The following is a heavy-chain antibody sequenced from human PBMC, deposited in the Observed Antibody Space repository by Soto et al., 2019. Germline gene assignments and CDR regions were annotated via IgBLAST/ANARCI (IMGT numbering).Heavy chain of an antibody. CDR2: ICYSGST. J-gene: IGHJ4*02. Sequence: SETLSLTCTVSGASISSYCGNWIRQPPVKGLEWIGYICYSGSTNYNPSLKSRVTLSLETSKNQFSLKLISVTAADTAVYYCARHDYSDSPFDYWGKGTLVTVSS. D-gene: IGHD4-17*01. CDR1: GASISSYC. V-gene: IGHV4-59*01. CDR3: ARHDYSDSPFDY.